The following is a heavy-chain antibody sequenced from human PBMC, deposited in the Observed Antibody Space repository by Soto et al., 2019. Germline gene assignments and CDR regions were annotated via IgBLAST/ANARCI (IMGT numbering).Heavy chain of an antibody. V-gene: IGHV1-18*01. Sequence: QVQLVQCGAEVKKPGASVKVSCKASGYTYTSYAISWVRQAHGQGLEWMGWINSYNGNTNYAQKLQGRVTMTTDTSTSTAYMELRSLRSDDTAVYYCAREPVAGIWFDPWGQGTLVTVSS. CDR1: GYTYTSYA. CDR3: AREPVAGIWFDP. J-gene: IGHJ5*02. CDR2: INSYNGNT. D-gene: IGHD6-19*01.